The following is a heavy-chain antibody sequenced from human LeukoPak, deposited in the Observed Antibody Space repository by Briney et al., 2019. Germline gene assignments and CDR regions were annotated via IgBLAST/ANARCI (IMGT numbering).Heavy chain of an antibody. CDR3: ARGRQDVTMIVVVMTAVSYYLDV. D-gene: IGHD3-22*01. J-gene: IGHJ6*03. V-gene: IGHV4-34*01. CDR2: MNPSGST. CDR1: GGSFSGYY. Sequence: SETLSLTCAVYGGSFSGYYWTWIRQTPEKGLEWIGEMNPSGSTNHNPSLESRVTISVDTSKNQSSLELSSVTAADTAVYYCARGRQDVTMIVVVMTAVSYYLDVWGKGTTVTVS.